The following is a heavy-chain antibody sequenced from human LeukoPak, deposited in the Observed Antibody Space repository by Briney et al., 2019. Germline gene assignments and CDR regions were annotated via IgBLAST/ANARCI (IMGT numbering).Heavy chain of an antibody. D-gene: IGHD6-13*01. CDR3: ARRSSSWFHYFDY. J-gene: IGHJ4*02. Sequence: GGSLRLSCAASGFTFRSYWMSWVRQAPGKGLEYVSAISSNGGSTYYANSVKGRFTISRDNSNNTLYLQMGSLRAEDMAVYYCARRSSSWFHYFDYWGQGTLVTVSS. V-gene: IGHV3-64*01. CDR1: GFTFRSYW. CDR2: ISSNGGST.